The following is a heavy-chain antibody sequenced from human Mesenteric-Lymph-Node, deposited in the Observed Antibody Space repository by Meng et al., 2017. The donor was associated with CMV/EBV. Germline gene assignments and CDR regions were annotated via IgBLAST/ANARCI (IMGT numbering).Heavy chain of an antibody. J-gene: IGHJ2*01. Sequence: SLKISCAASGFTFDDYAMHWVRQAPGKGLEWVSGISWNSGSIGYADSVKGRFTIPRDNAKNSLYLQMNSLRAEDTALYYCAKEWTNWYFDLWGRGTLVTVSS. CDR2: ISWNSGSI. V-gene: IGHV3-9*01. CDR3: AKEWTNWYFDL. CDR1: GFTFDDYA. D-gene: IGHD3/OR15-3a*01.